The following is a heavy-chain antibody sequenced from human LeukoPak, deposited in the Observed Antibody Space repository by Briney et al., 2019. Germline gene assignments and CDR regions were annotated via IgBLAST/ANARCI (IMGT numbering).Heavy chain of an antibody. V-gene: IGHV1-2*02. CDR3: ARAHSSSWYHWFDP. Sequence: ASVKVSCKASGYTFTGYYMHWVRQAPGQGLEWMGWINPNSGGTNYAQKFQGRVTMTRDTSISTAYMELSRLRSDDTAVYYCARAHSSSWYHWFDPWGQGTLVTVSS. D-gene: IGHD6-13*01. CDR2: INPNSGGT. J-gene: IGHJ5*02. CDR1: GYTFTGYY.